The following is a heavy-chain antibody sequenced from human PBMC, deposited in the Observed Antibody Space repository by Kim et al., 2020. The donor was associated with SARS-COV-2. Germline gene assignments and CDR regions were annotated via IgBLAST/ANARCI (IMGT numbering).Heavy chain of an antibody. D-gene: IGHD6-19*01. CDR2: GSI. V-gene: IGHV3-9*01. Sequence: GSIGYADSGKGRFTISRDNAKNSLYLQMNRLRAEDTALYYWAKVDSSGWDYWGQGTLVTVSS. CDR3: AKVDSSGWDY. J-gene: IGHJ4*02.